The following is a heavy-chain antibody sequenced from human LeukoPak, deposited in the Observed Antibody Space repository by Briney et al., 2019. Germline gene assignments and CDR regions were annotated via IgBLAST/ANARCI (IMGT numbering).Heavy chain of an antibody. D-gene: IGHD2-2*02. CDR1: GYTFTSYD. CDR3: ARNPYCSSTSCYNRWFDP. J-gene: IGHJ5*02. CDR2: MNPNSGNT. V-gene: IGHV1-8*01. Sequence: GASAKVSCKASGYTFTSYDINWVRQATGQGLEWMGWMNPNSGNTGYAQKFQGRVTMTRNTSISTAYMELSSLRSEDTAVYYCARNPYCSSTSCYNRWFDPWGQGTLVTVSS.